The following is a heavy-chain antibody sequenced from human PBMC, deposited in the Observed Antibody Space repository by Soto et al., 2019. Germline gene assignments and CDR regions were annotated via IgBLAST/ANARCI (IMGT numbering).Heavy chain of an antibody. J-gene: IGHJ5*02. CDR2: INAGNGNT. V-gene: IGHV1-3*01. CDR1: GYTFTSYA. D-gene: IGHD3-3*01. Sequence: ASVKVSCKASGYTFTSYAMHWVRQAPGQRLEWMGWINAGNGNTKYSQKFQGRVTITRDTSASTAYMELSSLRSEDTAVYYCAIDSNYDFWSGYSGPHLNWFDPWGQGTLVTVSS. CDR3: AIDSNYDFWSGYSGPHLNWFDP.